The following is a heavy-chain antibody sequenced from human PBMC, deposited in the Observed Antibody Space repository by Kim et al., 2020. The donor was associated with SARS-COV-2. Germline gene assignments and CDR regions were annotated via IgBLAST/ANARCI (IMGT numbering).Heavy chain of an antibody. Sequence: ADSVKGRLTISRDNAKNSLYLQMNSLRAEDTAVYYCARVPVGSSSWYYFDYWGQGTLVTVSS. J-gene: IGHJ4*02. V-gene: IGHV3-11*05. D-gene: IGHD6-13*01. CDR3: ARVPVGSSSWYYFDY.